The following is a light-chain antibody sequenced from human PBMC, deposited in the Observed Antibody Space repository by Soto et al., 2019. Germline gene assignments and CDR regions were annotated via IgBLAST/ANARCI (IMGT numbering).Light chain of an antibody. CDR1: QSLVHSDGNTY. CDR2: KVS. V-gene: IGKV2-30*02. J-gene: IGKJ1*01. Sequence: DVVMTQSPLSLPVTLGQPASISCRSSQSLVHSDGNTYLNWFQQRPGQSPRRLIDKVSNRNPGVPDRFSGSGSGTDFTLKISRVEAEYVGVYYCMQGTHWPLTFGQGTKVEIK. CDR3: MQGTHWPLT.